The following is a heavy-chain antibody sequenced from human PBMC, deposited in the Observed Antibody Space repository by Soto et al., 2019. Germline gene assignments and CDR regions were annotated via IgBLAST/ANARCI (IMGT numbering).Heavy chain of an antibody. CDR3: ARDTRDIVLMVYATDPGPRRFDP. D-gene: IGHD2-8*01. V-gene: IGHV3-53*01. CDR2: IYSGGST. CDR1: GFTVSSNY. J-gene: IGHJ5*02. Sequence: GGALRVSCAASGFTVSSNYMSWVRQAPWKGLEWGSVIYSGGSTYYADSVKGRFTISRDNSKNTLYLQMNSLRAEDTAVYYCARDTRDIVLMVYATDPGPRRFDPWGQGTLVTVSS.